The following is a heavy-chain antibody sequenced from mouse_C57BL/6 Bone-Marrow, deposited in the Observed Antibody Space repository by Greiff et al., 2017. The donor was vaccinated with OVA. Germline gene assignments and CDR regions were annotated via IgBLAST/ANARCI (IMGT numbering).Heavy chain of an antibody. J-gene: IGHJ3*01. D-gene: IGHD4-1*01. CDR1: GYSFTGYY. CDR2: LNPSTGGT. CDR3: AIRTAAWFAY. V-gene: IGHV1-42*01. Sequence: VQLQQSGPELVKPGASVKISCKASGYSFTGYYMNWVKQSPEKSLEWIGELNPSTGGTTYNQKFKAKATLTVDKSSSTAYMQLKSLTSEDSTVYYCAIRTAAWFAYWGQGTLVTVSA.